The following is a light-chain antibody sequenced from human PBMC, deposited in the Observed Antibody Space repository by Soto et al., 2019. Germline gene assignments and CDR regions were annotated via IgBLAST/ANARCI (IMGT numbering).Light chain of an antibody. Sequence: QSVLTQPSSASGSPGQSVAISCTGTSSDVGGYNYVSWYQQHPGKAPKLMIYEVNKRPSGVPDRFSGSKSGNTASLTVSGLQAEDEADYYCSSYAGSSNVFGTGTKSPS. J-gene: IGLJ1*01. CDR2: EVN. CDR3: SSYAGSSNV. CDR1: SSDVGGYNY. V-gene: IGLV2-8*01.